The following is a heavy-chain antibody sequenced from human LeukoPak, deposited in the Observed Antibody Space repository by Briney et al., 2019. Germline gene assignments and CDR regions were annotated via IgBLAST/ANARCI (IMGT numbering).Heavy chain of an antibody. Sequence: GGSLRLSCAASGFIFSDWAIHWVRQASGKGLEWVGRIRSKAGSYATLYRASVKGRFAISREDSENTAYLQMNSLKTEDTAVYYCTRLADYDDSRDWYFDLWGRGTLVTVSS. J-gene: IGHJ2*01. CDR3: TRLADYDDSRDWYFDL. CDR2: IRSKAGSYAT. V-gene: IGHV3-73*01. CDR1: GFIFSDWA. D-gene: IGHD4-17*01.